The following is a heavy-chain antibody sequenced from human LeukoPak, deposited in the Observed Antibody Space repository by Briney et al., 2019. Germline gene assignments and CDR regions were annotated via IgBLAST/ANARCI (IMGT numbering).Heavy chain of an antibody. CDR3: ATWNAKTHSHDD. CDR2: IYYSGST. D-gene: IGHD1-1*01. CDR1: GGSISSGDYY. J-gene: IGHJ4*02. V-gene: IGHV4-30-4*08. Sequence: SETLSLTCTVSGGSISSGDYYWSWIRQPPGKGLEWIGYIYYSGSTYYNPSLKSRVTISVDTSKKQFSLNLTSVTAADTAVYYCATWNAKTHSHDDWGQGTLVTVPS.